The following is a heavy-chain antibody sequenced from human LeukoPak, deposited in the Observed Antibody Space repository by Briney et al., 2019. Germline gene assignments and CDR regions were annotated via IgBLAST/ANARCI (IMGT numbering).Heavy chain of an antibody. D-gene: IGHD6-13*01. Sequence: GGSLRLSCAASGFTFSNFGMNWVRQAPGKGLEWVSYISSSSGTKYYADSVKGRFTISRDNAKNSLYVQMNSLRAEDTAVYYCARTVYSSSCLWDWGQGTLVTVSS. CDR2: ISSSSGTK. CDR3: ARTVYSSSCLWD. J-gene: IGHJ4*02. CDR1: GFTFSNFG. V-gene: IGHV3-48*04.